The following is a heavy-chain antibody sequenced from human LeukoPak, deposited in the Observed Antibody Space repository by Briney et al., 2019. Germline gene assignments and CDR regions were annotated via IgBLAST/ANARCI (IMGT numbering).Heavy chain of an antibody. Sequence: ASVKVSCKASGYTFTGYYIHWVRQAPGQGLEWMGWINPNSGGTNYAQKFQGRVTMTRDTSISTAYMELSRLRSDDTAAYYCARESGGNPGDYWGQGTLVTVSS. D-gene: IGHD4-23*01. CDR3: ARESGGNPGDY. J-gene: IGHJ4*02. V-gene: IGHV1-2*02. CDR1: GYTFTGYY. CDR2: INPNSGGT.